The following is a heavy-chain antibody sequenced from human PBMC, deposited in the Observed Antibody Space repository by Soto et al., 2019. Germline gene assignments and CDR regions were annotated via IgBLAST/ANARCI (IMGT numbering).Heavy chain of an antibody. J-gene: IGHJ4*02. Sequence: QVQLVQSGAEVKKPGASVKVSCKACGYTFTRYHINWMRQATGQGLEWMGWMNPNSGNTGYAQKFQGRVTMTRNTSISTAYMELSSLRSEDTAVYYCARSTNDYGDRHWGQGTLVTVSS. V-gene: IGHV1-8*01. CDR3: ARSTNDYGDRH. CDR2: MNPNSGNT. D-gene: IGHD4-17*01. CDR1: GYTFTRYH.